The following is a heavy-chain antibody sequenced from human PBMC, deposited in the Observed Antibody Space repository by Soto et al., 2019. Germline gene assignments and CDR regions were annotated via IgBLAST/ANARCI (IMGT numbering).Heavy chain of an antibody. CDR3: ARANCVRCPFDL. V-gene: IGHV4-61*08. J-gene: IGHJ4*02. D-gene: IGHD2-21*01. CDR1: GASLTRGVYY. Sequence: KTSETLSLTCSVSGASLTRGVYYWSWLRQPPGRQLEWIGSIYYRGTTNYTPSLTGRVNISEDTSRNQVSVTVKSVTAADTAVYFCARANCVRCPFDLWGQGTLVTVS. CDR2: IYYRGTT.